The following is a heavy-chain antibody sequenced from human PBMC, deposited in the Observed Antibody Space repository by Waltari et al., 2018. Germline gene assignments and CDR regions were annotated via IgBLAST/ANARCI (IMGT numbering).Heavy chain of an antibody. D-gene: IGHD3-16*02. CDR1: GYSISSGYY. V-gene: IGHV4-38-2*02. J-gene: IGHJ4*02. CDR2: IYHSGST. CDR3: ARDRTRYDYVWGSYRHTPFDY. Sequence: QVQLQESGPGLVKPSETLSLTCAVSGYSISSGYYWGWIWQPPGKGLEWIGSIYHSGSTSYNPSLKIRVTISGDTTKNQFSLKLSCVTAADTAVYYCARDRTRYDYVWGSYRHTPFDYWGQGTLVTVSS.